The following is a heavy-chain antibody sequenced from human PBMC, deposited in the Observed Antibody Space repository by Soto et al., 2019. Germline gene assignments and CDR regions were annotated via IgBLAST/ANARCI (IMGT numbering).Heavy chain of an antibody. Sequence: QVQLQESGPGLVKPSGTLSLTCAVSSGSISSSNWWTWVRQPPGKGLEWIGEISPSGSTNSTPSLKSRVTLSVDKSDNEFFLNLISMTAADTAVYYCAGDTGTYWGQGALVTVSS. CDR3: AGDTGTY. V-gene: IGHV4-4*02. D-gene: IGHD4-17*01. J-gene: IGHJ4*02. CDR2: ISPSGST. CDR1: SGSISSSNW.